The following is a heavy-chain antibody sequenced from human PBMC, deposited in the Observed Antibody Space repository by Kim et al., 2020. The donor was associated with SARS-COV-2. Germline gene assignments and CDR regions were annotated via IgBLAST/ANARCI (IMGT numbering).Heavy chain of an antibody. Sequence: SETLSLTCTVSGGSVSSGSYYWSWIRQPPGKGLEWIGYIYYSGSTNYNPSLKSRVTISVDTSKNQFSLKLSSVTAADTAVYYCARSVLSLVVTATPFDYWGQGTLVTVSS. CDR1: GGSVSSGSYY. CDR2: IYYSGST. CDR3: ARSVLSLVVTATPFDY. J-gene: IGHJ4*02. D-gene: IGHD2-21*02. V-gene: IGHV4-61*01.